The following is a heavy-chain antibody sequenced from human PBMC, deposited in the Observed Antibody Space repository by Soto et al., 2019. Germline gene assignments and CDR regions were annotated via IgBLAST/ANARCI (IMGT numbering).Heavy chain of an antibody. CDR3: ASLDENYIAAADTYYYYGMDV. Sequence: QVQLQESGPGLVKPSETLSPTCTVSGGSISSYYWSWIRQPAGKGLEWIGRIYTSGSTNYNPSLKSRVTMSVDTSKNQFSLKLSSVTAADTAVYYCASLDENYIAAADTYYYYGMDVWGQGTTVTVSS. D-gene: IGHD6-13*01. CDR1: GGSISSYY. J-gene: IGHJ6*02. V-gene: IGHV4-4*07. CDR2: IYTSGST.